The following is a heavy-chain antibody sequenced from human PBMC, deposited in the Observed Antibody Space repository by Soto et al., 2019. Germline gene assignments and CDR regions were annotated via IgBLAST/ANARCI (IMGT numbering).Heavy chain of an antibody. V-gene: IGHV1-69*02. CDR2: IIPILGIA. CDR1: GGTFSSYT. J-gene: IGHJ5*02. Sequence: ASVKVSCKASGGTFSSYTISWVRQAPGQGLEWMGRIIPILGIANYAQKFQGRVTITADKSTSTAYMELSSLRSEDTAVYYCAGDGWDIVVVPAAKGGLTWFDPWGQGTLVTVSS. D-gene: IGHD2-2*01. CDR3: AGDGWDIVVVPAAKGGLTWFDP.